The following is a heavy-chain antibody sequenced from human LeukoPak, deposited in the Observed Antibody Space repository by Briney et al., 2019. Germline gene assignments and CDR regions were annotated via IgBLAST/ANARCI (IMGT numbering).Heavy chain of an antibody. D-gene: IGHD4-11*01. Sequence: GESLKISCKGSGNSFTSYWIGWVRQMPGKGLEWMGIIYPGESDTKYSPSFQGQVTISADKSISTAYLQWGSLKASDTAMYYCARTHSNYMIDYWGQGTLVTVSS. CDR2: IYPGESDT. CDR1: GNSFTSYW. CDR3: ARTHSNYMIDY. V-gene: IGHV5-51*01. J-gene: IGHJ4*02.